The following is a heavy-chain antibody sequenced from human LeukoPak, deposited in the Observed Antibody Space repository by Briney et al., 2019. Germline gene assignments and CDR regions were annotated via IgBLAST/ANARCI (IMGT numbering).Heavy chain of an antibody. CDR2: ISGSGGST. J-gene: IGHJ3*02. CDR3: ATLRSKIAVAGTSAFDI. Sequence: GGSLRLSCAASGFTFSSYAMSWVRQAPGKGLEWVSAISGSGGSTYYADSVKGRFTISRDNAKNSLYLQMNSLRAEDTAVYYCATLRSKIAVAGTSAFDIWGQGTMVTVSS. D-gene: IGHD6-19*01. CDR1: GFTFSSYA. V-gene: IGHV3-23*01.